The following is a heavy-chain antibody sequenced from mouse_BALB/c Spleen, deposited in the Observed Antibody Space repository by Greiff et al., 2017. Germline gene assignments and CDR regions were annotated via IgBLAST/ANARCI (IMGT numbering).Heavy chain of an antibody. CDR2: INPSNGRT. Sequence: QVQLQQPGAELVKPGASVKLSCKASGYTFTSYWMHWVKQRPGQGLEWIGEINPSNGRTNYNEKFKSKATLTVDKSSSTAYMQLSSLTSEDSAVYYCARGDLLEAMDYWGQGTSVTVSS. J-gene: IGHJ4*01. V-gene: IGHV1S81*02. CDR1: GYTFTSYW. CDR3: ARGDLLEAMDY. D-gene: IGHD2-1*01.